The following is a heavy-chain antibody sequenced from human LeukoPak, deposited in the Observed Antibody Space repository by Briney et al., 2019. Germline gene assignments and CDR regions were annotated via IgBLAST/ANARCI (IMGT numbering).Heavy chain of an antibody. V-gene: IGHV3-15*01. D-gene: IGHD6-13*01. CDR2: IKSKTDGGTT. Sequence: PGGSLRLSCAASGFTFSSYAMSWVRQAPGKGLEWVGRIKSKTDGGTTDYAAPVKGRFTISRDDSKNTLYLQMNSLKTEDTAVYYCTTENSSSWYWIYYYYYMDVWGKGTTVTVSS. J-gene: IGHJ6*03. CDR1: GFTFSSYA. CDR3: TTENSSSWYWIYYYYYMDV.